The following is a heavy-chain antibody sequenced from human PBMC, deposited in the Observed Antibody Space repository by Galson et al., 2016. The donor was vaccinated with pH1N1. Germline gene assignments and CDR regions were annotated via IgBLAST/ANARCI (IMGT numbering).Heavy chain of an antibody. D-gene: IGHD3-9*01. CDR3: ARGPDWAKSAY. J-gene: IGHJ4*02. Sequence: SETLSLTCAVSGASASSDTDYWNWIRQPPGKGLEWIGCILRTGYTDYNPSLKSRVTLSVDTSKNQFSLNLRDATAADTAIYYCARGPDWAKSAYWGQGTLVTVSS. CDR2: ILRTGYT. CDR1: GASASSDTDY. V-gene: IGHV4-61*01.